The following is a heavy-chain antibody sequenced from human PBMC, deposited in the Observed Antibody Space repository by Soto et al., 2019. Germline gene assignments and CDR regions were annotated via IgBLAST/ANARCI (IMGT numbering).Heavy chain of an antibody. V-gene: IGHV4-59*08. Sequence: PSETLSLTCTVSGGSISGYYWSWIRQPPGKGLEWIAYIYYSGSTNSNPSLKSRVTISVDTSKNQFSLKLSSVTAADTAVYYCARRYGASFDYWGQGTLVTVS. CDR3: ARRYGASFDY. CDR2: IYYSGST. CDR1: GGSISGYY. D-gene: IGHD4-17*01. J-gene: IGHJ4*02.